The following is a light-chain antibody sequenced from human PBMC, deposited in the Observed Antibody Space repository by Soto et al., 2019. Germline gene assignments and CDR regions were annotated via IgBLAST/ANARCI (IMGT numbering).Light chain of an antibody. J-gene: IGKJ3*01. V-gene: IGKV3-11*01. Sequence: EIVLTQSPATLSLSPGDRATVSCRASQSVDWYVAWYQHKPGKAPRHLIYDASTRATGIPDRFSGSGSGTDFTLTISSLEPEDFAVYYCQQRSNWPPITVGPGTKVDLK. CDR3: QQRSNWPPIT. CDR1: QSVDWY. CDR2: DAS.